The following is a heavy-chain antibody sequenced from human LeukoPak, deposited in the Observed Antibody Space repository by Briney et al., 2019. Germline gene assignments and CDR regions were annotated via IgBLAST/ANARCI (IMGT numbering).Heavy chain of an antibody. CDR1: GYTFTGYD. V-gene: IGHV1-2*02. J-gene: IGHJ4*02. CDR3: TRGYEQVPDY. CDR2: INPNSGGT. D-gene: IGHD1-14*01. Sequence: ASVKVSCKASGYTFTGYDMHWVRQAPGQGLEWMGWINPNSGGTYYAQKFQGRVTMTRDTSISTAYMELSRLRSDDTAVYYCTRGYEQVPDYRGQGSLVTVSS.